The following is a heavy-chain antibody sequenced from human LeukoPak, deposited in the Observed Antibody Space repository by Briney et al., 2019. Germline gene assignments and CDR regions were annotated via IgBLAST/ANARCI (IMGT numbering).Heavy chain of an antibody. CDR1: GGSISSSSYY. J-gene: IGHJ4*02. V-gene: IGHV4-39*07. CDR3: ARSPYVTMIVVAY. Sequence: PSGTLSLTCTVSGGSISSSSYYWGWIRQPPGKGLEWIGSIHYSGSTYYNPSLKSRVTISIDTSNNQFSLKLSSVTAADTAVFYCARSPYVTMIVVAYWGQGTLVTVSS. D-gene: IGHD3-22*01. CDR2: IHYSGST.